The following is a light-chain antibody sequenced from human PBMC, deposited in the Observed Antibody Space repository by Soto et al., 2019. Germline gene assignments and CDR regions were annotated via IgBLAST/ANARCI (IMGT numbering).Light chain of an antibody. Sequence: QSALTQPPSASGSPGQSVTISCTGTSSDVGGYNCVSWYQQHPGKAPKLMIYEVSKRPSGVPDRFSGSKSGNTASLTVSGPQAEDEADYYCSSYAGSNIPVVFGGGTQLTVL. CDR3: SSYAGSNIPVV. J-gene: IGLJ2*01. CDR1: SSDVGGYNC. CDR2: EVS. V-gene: IGLV2-8*01.